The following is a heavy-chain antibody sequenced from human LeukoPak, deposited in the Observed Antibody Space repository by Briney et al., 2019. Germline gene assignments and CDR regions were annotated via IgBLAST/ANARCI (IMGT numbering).Heavy chain of an antibody. D-gene: IGHD3-22*01. CDR2: IYHSGST. CDR1: GGSISSSNW. J-gene: IGHJ3*02. V-gene: IGHV4-4*02. Sequence: PSGTLSLTCAVSGGSISSSNWWSWVRQPPGKGLEWIGQIYHSGSTYYNPSLKSRVTISVDTSKNQFSLKLSSVTAADTAVYYCTRVDYYDSSGYYDSWGQGTMVTVSS. CDR3: TRVDYYDSSGYYDS.